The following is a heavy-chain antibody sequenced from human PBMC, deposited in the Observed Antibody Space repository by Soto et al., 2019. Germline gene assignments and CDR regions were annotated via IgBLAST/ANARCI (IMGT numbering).Heavy chain of an antibody. Sequence: QVQLQESGPGLVKPSETLSLTCTVSGGSISSYYWSWIRQPPGKGLEWIGFIFYSGSTSYNPSLDSRVTISIDTSESHFSLQLNSVTAADTAVYYCASMIGDPVLSFDSWGQGTLVAVSS. V-gene: IGHV4-59*01. CDR2: IFYSGST. CDR1: GGSISSYY. D-gene: IGHD3-10*02. CDR3: ASMIGDPVLSFDS. J-gene: IGHJ5*01.